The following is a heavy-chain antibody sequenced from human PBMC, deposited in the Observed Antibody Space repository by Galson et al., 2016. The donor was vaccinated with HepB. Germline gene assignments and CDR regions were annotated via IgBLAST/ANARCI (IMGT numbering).Heavy chain of an antibody. CDR2: ISGSGGST. J-gene: IGHJ4*02. CDR1: GFTFSCCP. V-gene: IGHV3-23*01. CDR3: AKKMASLYSPLDH. D-gene: IGHD5-24*01. Sequence: SLRLSCAASGFTFSCCPMRWVRQAPGKGLEWLSLISGSGGSTNYADSVKGRFTISRDNSKNTLYLQMNYLRAEDTAVYFCAKKMASLYSPLDHWGQGTLVTVSS.